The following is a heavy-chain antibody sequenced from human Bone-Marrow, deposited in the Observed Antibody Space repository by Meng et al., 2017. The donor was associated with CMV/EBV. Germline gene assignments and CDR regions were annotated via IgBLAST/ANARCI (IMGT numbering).Heavy chain of an antibody. CDR2: INSDGSST. Sequence: GGSLRLSCAASGFTFSSYWMHWVRQAPGKGLVWVSRINSDGSSTSYADSVKGRFTISRDNAKNSLYLQMNSLRAEDTAVYYCARDIRGYCSSTSCYWFDPWGQGTLVTGLL. D-gene: IGHD2-2*01. CDR3: ARDIRGYCSSTSCYWFDP. CDR1: GFTFSSYW. J-gene: IGHJ5*02. V-gene: IGHV3-74*01.